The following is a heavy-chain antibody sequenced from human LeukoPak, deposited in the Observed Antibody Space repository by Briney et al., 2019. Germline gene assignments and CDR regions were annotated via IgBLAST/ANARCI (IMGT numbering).Heavy chain of an antibody. CDR1: GFTFRKHW. V-gene: IGHV3-7*01. Sequence: GGSLRLSCAATGFTFRKHWMSWVRQAIGKGLECVAKIKEDGSEKQYVDSVKGRFTISRDNARNSLYLQMNNLKAEDTAVYYCARDYTGGWNDYWGQGTLVTVSS. CDR3: ARDYTGGWNDY. D-gene: IGHD7-27*01. J-gene: IGHJ4*02. CDR2: IKEDGSEK.